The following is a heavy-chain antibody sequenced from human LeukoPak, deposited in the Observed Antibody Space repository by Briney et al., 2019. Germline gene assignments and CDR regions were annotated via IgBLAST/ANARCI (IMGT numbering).Heavy chain of an antibody. CDR1: GYTFTSYG. CDR3: ARHTYIVVVPAAITYYYYYYGMDV. D-gene: IGHD2-2*01. CDR2: TSAYNGNT. V-gene: IGHV1-18*01. J-gene: IGHJ6*02. Sequence: ASVKVSCKASGYTFTSYGISWVRQAPGQGLEWMGWTSAYNGNTNYAQKLQGRVTMTTDTSTSTAYMELRSLRSDDTAVYYCARHTYIVVVPAAITYYYYYYGMDVWGQGTTVTVSS.